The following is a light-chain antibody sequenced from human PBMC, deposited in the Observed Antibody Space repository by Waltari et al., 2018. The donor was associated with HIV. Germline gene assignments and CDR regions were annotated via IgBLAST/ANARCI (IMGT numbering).Light chain of an antibody. Sequence: SYELTQSPPVSVALGQTARITCGGINIDSKNVHWYQRKPGQAPVLVIYKDSSRPSGIPERFSGSNSGNTATLSINRAQAGDEADYYCQVWDNNSGIFGGGTKLTVL. CDR3: QVWDNNSGI. V-gene: IGLV3-9*01. CDR1: NIDSKN. J-gene: IGLJ2*01. CDR2: KDS.